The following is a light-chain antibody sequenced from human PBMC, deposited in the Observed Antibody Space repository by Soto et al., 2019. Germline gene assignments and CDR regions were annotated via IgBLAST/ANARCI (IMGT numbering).Light chain of an antibody. V-gene: IGKV3-20*01. CDR3: QQYGSSPLT. J-gene: IGKJ4*01. Sequence: IVLTESPGTLYSSPGERATISSRSSQSVSTTNVTLYQQSPSQAPSLLIYGASRRATGIPYRFSGSGSGTDFTLTISRLEPEELAVYYCQQYGSSPLTFGGGIKV. CDR1: QSVSTTN. CDR2: GAS.